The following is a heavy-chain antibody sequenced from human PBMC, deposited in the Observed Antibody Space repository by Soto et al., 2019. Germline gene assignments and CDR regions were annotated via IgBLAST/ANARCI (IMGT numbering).Heavy chain of an antibody. D-gene: IGHD2-21*01. V-gene: IGHV3-23*01. CDR2: VTGSGGQI. J-gene: IGHJ5*02. CDR3: AKDAVYKDGLWLMDS. CDR1: GFTISTYA. Sequence: GGSLRLSCAASGFTISTYAMTWVRQAPGKGLECVSGVTGSGGQIHYADSVKGRFAISKDNSKNTLYLQMSSLREEDTALYYCAKDAVYKDGLWLMDSWGQGTLVTVSS.